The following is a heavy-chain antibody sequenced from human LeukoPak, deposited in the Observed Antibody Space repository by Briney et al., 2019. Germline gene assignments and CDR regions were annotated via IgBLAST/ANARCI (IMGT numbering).Heavy chain of an antibody. CDR1: GFTFSSYA. D-gene: IGHD2-21*01. J-gene: IGHJ4*02. CDR2: ISGSGGST. V-gene: IGHV3-23*01. CDR3: AKDLGLGGGDCYFDY. Sequence: GGSLRLSXAASGFTFSSYAMSWVRQAPGKGVEWVSAISGSGGSTYYADSVKGRFTISRDNSKNTPYLQMNSLRAEDTAVYYCAKDLGLGGGDCYFDYWGQGTLVTVSS.